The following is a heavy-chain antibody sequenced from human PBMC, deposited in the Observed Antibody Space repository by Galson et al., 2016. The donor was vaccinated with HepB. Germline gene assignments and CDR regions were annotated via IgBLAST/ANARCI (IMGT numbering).Heavy chain of an antibody. CDR2: ISGRSSYI. J-gene: IGHJ6*03. CDR1: TFTFSDYR. CDR3: ARVSPVDYYYYMDV. V-gene: IGHV3-21*01. Sequence: SLRLSCAASTFTFSDYRMNWVRQAPGKGLEWVSFISGRSSYIYYADSVEGRFTVSRDNAKNSLYLQMNSLRAEDTAVYYCARVSPVDYYYYMDVWGRGTTVTVS.